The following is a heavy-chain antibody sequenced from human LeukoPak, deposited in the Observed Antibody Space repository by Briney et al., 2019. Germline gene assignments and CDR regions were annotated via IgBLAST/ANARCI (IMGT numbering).Heavy chain of an antibody. J-gene: IGHJ4*02. CDR1: GFTFTGYY. D-gene: IGHD3-3*01. V-gene: IGHV1-2*02. CDR2: INPNSGGT. CDR3: ASPHRDITGYYFDY. Sequence: GASVKVSCKASGFTFTGYYIHWVRQAPGQGLEWMGWINPNSGGTNYAQKFQGRVTMTRDTSISTAYMELSRLRSDDTAVYYCASPHRDITGYYFDYWGQGTLVTVSS.